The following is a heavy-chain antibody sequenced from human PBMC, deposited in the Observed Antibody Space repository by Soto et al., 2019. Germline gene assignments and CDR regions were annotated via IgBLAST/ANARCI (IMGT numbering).Heavy chain of an antibody. V-gene: IGHV4-61*01. J-gene: IGHJ5*02. D-gene: IGHD3-10*01. CDR3: ARVKEITMVRGVITWFDP. CDR1: GGSVSSGSYY. CDR2: IYYTGST. Sequence: PSETLSLTCTVSGGSVSSGSYYWSWIRQPPGKGLEWIGYIYYTGSTNYNPSLKSRVTISVDTSKNQFSLKLSSVTAADTAVYYCARVKEITMVRGVITWFDPWGQGTLVTVSS.